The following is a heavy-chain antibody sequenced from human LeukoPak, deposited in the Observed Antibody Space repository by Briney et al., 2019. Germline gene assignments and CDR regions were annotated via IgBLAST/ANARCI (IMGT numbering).Heavy chain of an antibody. CDR1: GGSISSSNW. CDR2: IYHSGST. D-gene: IGHD5-12*01. Sequence: TSSETLSLTCAVSGGSISSSNWWSWVRQPPGKGLEWIGEIYHSGSTNYNPSLKSRVTISVDTSMNQFSLRLSSVTAADTAVYYCARLMDSGWRNYYYYYMDVWGKGTTVTVSS. V-gene: IGHV4-4*02. J-gene: IGHJ6*03. CDR3: ARLMDSGWRNYYYYYMDV.